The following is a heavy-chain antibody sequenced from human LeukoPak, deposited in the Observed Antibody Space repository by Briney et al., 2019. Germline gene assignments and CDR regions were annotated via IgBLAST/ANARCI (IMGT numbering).Heavy chain of an antibody. Sequence: KAGGSLRLSCAASGFTFSNAWMSWVRQAPGKGREGGGRIKSKTDGGTTDYAAPVKGRFTISRDESKITPYMQTNSLKTEDTAVYYCTTDEGVTWELLRHDFDYWGQGTLVTVSS. J-gene: IGHJ4*02. CDR1: GFTFSNAW. V-gene: IGHV3-15*01. D-gene: IGHD1-26*01. CDR3: TTDEGVTWELLRHDFDY. CDR2: IKSKTDGGTT.